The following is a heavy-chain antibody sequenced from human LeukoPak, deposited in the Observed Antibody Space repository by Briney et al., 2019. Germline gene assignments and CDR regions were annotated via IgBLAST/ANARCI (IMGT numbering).Heavy chain of an antibody. D-gene: IGHD2-21*01. V-gene: IGHV3-7*03. CDR3: VKDRCDRATCPEV. CDR2: IKQDGSEK. J-gene: IGHJ4*02. Sequence: PGGSLRLSCAASGFTFSSYWMSWVRQAPGKGLEWVANIKQDGSEKYYVDSVKGRFTISRDNSKNTLHLQMSSLRAEDTALYYCVKDRCDRATCPEVWGQGTLVTVSS. CDR1: GFTFSSYW.